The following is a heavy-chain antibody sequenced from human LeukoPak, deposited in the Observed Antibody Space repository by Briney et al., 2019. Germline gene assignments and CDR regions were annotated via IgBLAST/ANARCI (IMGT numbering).Heavy chain of an antibody. CDR3: ARDPGVLRFLEWSDAFDI. CDR1: GFTLSSYA. V-gene: IGHV3-30-3*01. Sequence: GGSLRLSCAASGFTLSSYAMLWVRQAPGKGGEGVAVISYDGSNKYYADSVKGRFTISRDNSKNTLYLQMNSLRAEDTAVYYCARDPGVLRFLEWSDAFDIWGQGTMVTVSS. J-gene: IGHJ3*02. CDR2: ISYDGSNK. D-gene: IGHD3-3*01.